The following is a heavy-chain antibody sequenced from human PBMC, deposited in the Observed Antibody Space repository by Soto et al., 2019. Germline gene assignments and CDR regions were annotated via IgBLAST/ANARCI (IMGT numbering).Heavy chain of an antibody. CDR1: GGSISSSSYY. V-gene: IGHV4-39*01. J-gene: IGHJ4*02. Sequence: SETLSLTCTVSGGSISSSSYYWGWIRQPPGKRLEWIGSIYYSGSTYYNPSLKSRVTISVDTSKNQFSLKLSSVTAADTAVYYCARRRGYSYGYRYFDDWGQGTLVTVSS. D-gene: IGHD5-18*01. CDR3: ARRRGYSYGYRYFDD. CDR2: IYYSGST.